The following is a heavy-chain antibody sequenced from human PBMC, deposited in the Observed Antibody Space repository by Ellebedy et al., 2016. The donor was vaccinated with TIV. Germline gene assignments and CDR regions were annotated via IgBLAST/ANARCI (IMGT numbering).Heavy chain of an antibody. D-gene: IGHD2-8*01. CDR2: IYTSGST. Sequence: SETLSLXXTVSGGSISSGSYYWSWIRQPAGKGLEWIGRIYTSGSTNYNPSLKSRVTMSVDTSKNQFSLKLSSVTAADTAVYYCAREYCTNGVCSFGLWGRGTLVTVSS. V-gene: IGHV4-61*02. J-gene: IGHJ2*01. CDR1: GGSISSGSYY. CDR3: AREYCTNGVCSFGL.